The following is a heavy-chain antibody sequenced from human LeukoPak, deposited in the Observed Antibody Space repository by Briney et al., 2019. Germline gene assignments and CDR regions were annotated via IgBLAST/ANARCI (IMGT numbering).Heavy chain of an antibody. CDR1: GFTFSSYG. V-gene: IGHV3-30*02. D-gene: IGHD5-24*01. CDR3: AKMAEMATIYDAFDI. J-gene: IGHJ3*02. Sequence: AGGSLRLSCAASGFTFSSYGMHWVRQAPGKGLEWVAFIRYDGSNKYYADSVKGRFTISRDNSKNTLYLQMNSLRAEDTAVYYCAKMAEMATIYDAFDIWGQGTMVTVSS. CDR2: IRYDGSNK.